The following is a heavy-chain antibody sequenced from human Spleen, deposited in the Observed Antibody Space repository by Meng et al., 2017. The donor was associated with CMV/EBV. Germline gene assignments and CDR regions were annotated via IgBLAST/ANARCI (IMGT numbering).Heavy chain of an antibody. CDR2: VSDSGGTT. Sequence: GSLRLSCAASGFTFSNYVTHWVRQAPGKGLEWVSGVSDSGGTTYYADSVRGRFTFSRDSSDNTLYLQMNSLTAEDTAVYYCATEGRASWFLDYWGQGTLVTVS. D-gene: IGHD6-13*01. CDR1: GFTFSNYV. J-gene: IGHJ4*02. V-gene: IGHV3-23*01. CDR3: ATEGRASWFLDY.